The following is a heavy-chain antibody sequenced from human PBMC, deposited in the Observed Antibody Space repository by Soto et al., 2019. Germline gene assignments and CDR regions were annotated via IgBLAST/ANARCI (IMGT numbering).Heavy chain of an antibody. V-gene: IGHV4-31*02. D-gene: IGHD1-26*01. CDR3: ARAELVGDPDY. J-gene: IGHJ4*02. CDR1: GGSISSGGYY. CDR2: IYYSGST. Sequence: SDTLSLTCSVSGGSISSGGYYWSWIRQHPGKGLEWIGYIYYSGSTYYNPSLKSRVTISVDTSKNQFSLKLSSVTAADPAVYYCARAELVGDPDYWGQGTLVTVSS.